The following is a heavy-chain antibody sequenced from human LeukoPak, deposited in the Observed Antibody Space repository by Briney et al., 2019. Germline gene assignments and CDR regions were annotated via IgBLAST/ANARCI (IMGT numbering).Heavy chain of an antibody. V-gene: IGHV3-9*01. CDR3: AKEQLKSGSYSQGYYYGMDV. CDR1: GFTFDDYA. Sequence: GGSLRLSCAASGFTFDDYAMHWVRQAPGKGLEWVSGISWNSGSIGYADSVEGRFTISRDNAKNSLYLQMNSLRAEDTALYYCAKEQLKSGSYSQGYYYGMDVWGQGTTVTVSS. D-gene: IGHD1-26*01. J-gene: IGHJ6*02. CDR2: ISWNSGSI.